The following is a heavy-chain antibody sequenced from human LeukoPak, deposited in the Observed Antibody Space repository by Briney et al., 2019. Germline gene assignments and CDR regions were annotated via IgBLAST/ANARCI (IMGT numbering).Heavy chain of an antibody. D-gene: IGHD6-25*01. CDR1: GYTFTSYA. Sequence: SVNVSCKASGYTFTSYAMNWVRQAPGQGLEWMGGIIPIFGTANYAQKFQGRVTITADESTSTAYMELSSLRSEDTAVYYCASPRLLHAEYFQHWGQGTLVTVSS. CDR2: IIPIFGTA. CDR3: ASPRLLHAEYFQH. J-gene: IGHJ1*01. V-gene: IGHV1-69*13.